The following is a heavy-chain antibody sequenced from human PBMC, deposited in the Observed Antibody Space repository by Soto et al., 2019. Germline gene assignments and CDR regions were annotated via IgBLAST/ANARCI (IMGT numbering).Heavy chain of an antibody. D-gene: IGHD2-15*01. CDR3: GKDTLDCSGGDCPLYYYYGMDV. CDR1: GFTFRSYG. J-gene: IGHJ6*02. V-gene: IGHV3-30*18. CDR2: ISNDGNKK. Sequence: QVQLVESGGGVVQPGRSLRLSCAASGFTFRSYGMHWVRQAPGKGLVWLAVISNDGNKKFLADSVEGRLTLSRDNSRNTLYLQINSLRDEDTAVYYCGKDTLDCSGGDCPLYYYYGMDVWGQGTTVIVSS.